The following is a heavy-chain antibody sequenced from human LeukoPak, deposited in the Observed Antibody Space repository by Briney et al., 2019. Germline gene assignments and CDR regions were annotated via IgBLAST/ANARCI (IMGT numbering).Heavy chain of an antibody. CDR3: AKGAVRYYYDSSGYYYVDY. Sequence: PGGSLRLSCAASGFTFSSYAMSWVRQAPGKGLEWVSAISGSGGSTYYADSVKGRFTISRDNSKNTLYLQMNSLRAEDTAVYYCAKGAVRYYYDSSGYYYVDYWGQGTLVTVSS. CDR1: GFTFSSYA. D-gene: IGHD3-22*01. V-gene: IGHV3-23*01. CDR2: ISGSGGST. J-gene: IGHJ4*02.